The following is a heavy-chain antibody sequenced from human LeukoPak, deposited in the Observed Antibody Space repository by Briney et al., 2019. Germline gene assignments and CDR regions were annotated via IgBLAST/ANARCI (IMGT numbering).Heavy chain of an antibody. V-gene: IGHV4-31*03. J-gene: IGHJ4*02. CDR3: ATHSSGWYRGYFDY. CDR1: GSSISSGGYY. Sequence: SETLSLTCTVSGSSISSGGYYWSWIRQHPGKGLEWIGYIYYSGSTYYNPSLKSRVTISVDTSKNQFSLKLSSVTAADTAVYYCATHSSGWYRGYFDYWGQGTLVTVSS. D-gene: IGHD6-19*01. CDR2: IYYSGST.